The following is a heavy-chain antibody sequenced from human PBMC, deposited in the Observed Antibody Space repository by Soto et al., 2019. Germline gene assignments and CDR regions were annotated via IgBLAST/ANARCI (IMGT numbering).Heavy chain of an antibody. V-gene: IGHV4-59*01. CDR3: ARAGSVYDYDWGSYRFDY. CDR1: GGSISSYY. D-gene: IGHD3-16*01. CDR2: IYYSGST. Sequence: SETLSLTCTVSGGSISSYYWSWIRQPPGKGLEWIGYIYYSGSTNYNPSLKSRVTISVDTSKNQFSLKLSSVTAADTAVYYCARAGSVYDYDWGSYRFDYWGQGTLVTVSS. J-gene: IGHJ4*02.